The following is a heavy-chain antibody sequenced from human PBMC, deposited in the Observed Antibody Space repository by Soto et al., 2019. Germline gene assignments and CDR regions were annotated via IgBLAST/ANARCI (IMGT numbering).Heavy chain of an antibody. CDR3: ARGGRAAYYYYLGV. V-gene: IGHV4-59*01. CDR1: GGSISSYY. Sequence: PSETLSLTCTVSGGSISSYYWSWIRQPPGKGLEWIGYIYYSGSTNYNPSLKSRVTISVDTSKNQFSLKLSSVTAADTAVYYCARGGRAAYYYYLGVWGTRTTVTVSS. J-gene: IGHJ6*03. CDR2: IYYSGST.